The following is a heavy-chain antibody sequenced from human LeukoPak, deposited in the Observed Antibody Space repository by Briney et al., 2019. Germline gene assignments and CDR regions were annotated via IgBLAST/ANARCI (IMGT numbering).Heavy chain of an antibody. V-gene: IGHV1-46*01. CDR2: INPSGGST. J-gene: IGHJ4*02. CDR1: GDTFSSYY. D-gene: IGHD1-14*01. CDR3: ARNFNHFDY. Sequence: ASVKVSCKASGDTFSSYYMHWVRQAPGQGLEWMGIINPSGGSTNYAQKFQGRLTMTRDMSTSTVYMELSSLRAEDTAVYYCARNFNHFDYWGQGTLVTVSS.